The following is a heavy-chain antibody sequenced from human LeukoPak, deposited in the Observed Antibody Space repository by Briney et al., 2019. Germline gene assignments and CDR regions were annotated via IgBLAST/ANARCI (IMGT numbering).Heavy chain of an antibody. V-gene: IGHV3-15*01. Sequence: GGSLRLSCAASGFTFSNAWMSWVRQAPGKGLEWVGRIKSKTDGGTTDYAAPVKGRFTISRDDSKNTLYLQMNSLKTEDTAVYYCTTYRVAYGDPYYYYMDVWGKGTTVTISS. CDR2: IKSKTDGGTT. D-gene: IGHD4-17*01. CDR1: GFTFSNAW. J-gene: IGHJ6*03. CDR3: TTYRVAYGDPYYYYMDV.